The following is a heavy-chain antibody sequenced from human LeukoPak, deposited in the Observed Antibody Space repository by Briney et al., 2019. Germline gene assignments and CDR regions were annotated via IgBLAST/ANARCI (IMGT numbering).Heavy chain of an antibody. CDR1: GGSITSSSYY. CDR3: ARHGGTRITLVEVYYFDY. J-gene: IGHJ4*02. CDR2: IYYTGGT. Sequence: SETLSLTCSVSGGSITSSSYYWGWIRQPPEKGLEWIGSIYYTGGTNYSPSLKSRVTMFVDTSKNQFSLKLSSVTAADTAVYYCARHGGTRITLVEVYYFDYWGQGTLVTVSS. D-gene: IGHD4-11*01. V-gene: IGHV4-39*01.